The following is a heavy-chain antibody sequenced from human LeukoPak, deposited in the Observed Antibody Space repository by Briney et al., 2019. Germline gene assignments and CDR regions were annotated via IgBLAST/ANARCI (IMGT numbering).Heavy chain of an antibody. D-gene: IGHD6-13*01. CDR3: ARLVIRAAAGTEGGDY. Sequence: ASVKVSCKASGYTFTGYYMHWVRPAPGQGLAWMGCINLHTGGAHYAQKFQDWVSLTRDTSIDTAFMELSSLRSDATAIYYCARLVIRAAAGTEGGDYWGQGTLVTVSS. CDR1: GYTFTGYY. CDR2: INLHTGGA. V-gene: IGHV1-2*04. J-gene: IGHJ4*02.